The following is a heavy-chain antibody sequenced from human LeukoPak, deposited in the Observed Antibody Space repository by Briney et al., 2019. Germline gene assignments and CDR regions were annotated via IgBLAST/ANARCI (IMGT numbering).Heavy chain of an antibody. CDR1: GGTFISYA. J-gene: IGHJ6*02. D-gene: IGHD3-3*01. CDR2: IIPIFGTA. V-gene: IGHV1-69*13. CDR3: ARSGYYIHPYYYYYGMDV. Sequence: SVKVSCKASGGTFISYAISWVRQAPGQGLEWMGGIIPIFGTANYAQKFQGRVTITADESTSTAYMELSSLRSEDTAVYYCARSGYYIHPYYYYYGMDVWGQGTTVTVSS.